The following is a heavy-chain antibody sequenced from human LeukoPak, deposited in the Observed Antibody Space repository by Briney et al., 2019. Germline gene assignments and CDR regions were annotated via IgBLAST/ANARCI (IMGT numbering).Heavy chain of an antibody. D-gene: IGHD6-13*01. V-gene: IGHV3-74*01. CDR3: ARGSSWSLDY. CDR1: GFTFSRYW. Sequence: PGESLKISCAASGFTFSRYWMHWARQAPGKGLVWVSHIKTDGSTTSYADSVKGRFTVSRDNAKNTLYLQMNSLRVEDTAVYYCARGSSWSLDYWGQGTLVTVSS. CDR2: IKTDGSTT. J-gene: IGHJ4*02.